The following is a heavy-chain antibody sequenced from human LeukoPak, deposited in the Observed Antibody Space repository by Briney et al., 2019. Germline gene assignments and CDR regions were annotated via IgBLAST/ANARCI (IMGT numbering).Heavy chain of an antibody. J-gene: IGHJ4*02. CDR2: ISAYNGNT. Sequence: ASVKVSCKASGGTFSSYAISWVRQAPGQGLEWMGWISAYNGNTNYAQKLQGRVTMTTDTSTSTAYMELRSLRSDDTAVYYCARSDWNDPCFDYWGQGTLVTVSS. CDR3: ARSDWNDPCFDY. D-gene: IGHD1-1*01. V-gene: IGHV1-18*01. CDR1: GGTFSSYA.